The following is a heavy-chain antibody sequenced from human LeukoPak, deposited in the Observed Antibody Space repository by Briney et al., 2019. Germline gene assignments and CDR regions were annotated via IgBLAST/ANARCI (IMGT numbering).Heavy chain of an antibody. D-gene: IGHD2-2*01. CDR1: GYTFTGYY. CDR2: INPNSGGT. V-gene: IGHV1-2*06. CDR3: ANWSCSSTSCYVD. Sequence: ASVKVSCKASGYTFTGYYMHWVRQAPGQGLEWMGRINPNSGGTNYAQKFQGRVTITRDTSISTAYMELSRLRSDDTAVYYCANWSCSSTSCYVDWGQGTLVTVSS. J-gene: IGHJ4*02.